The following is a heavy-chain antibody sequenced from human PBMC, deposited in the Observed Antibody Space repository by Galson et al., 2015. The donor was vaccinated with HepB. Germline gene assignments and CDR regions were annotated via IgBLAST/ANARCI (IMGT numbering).Heavy chain of an antibody. D-gene: IGHD2-15*01. CDR2: MNPNSGNT. V-gene: IGHV1-8*01. CDR1: GYTFTSYD. J-gene: IGHJ6*02. CDR3: ARSIGVAANYYYYGMDV. Sequence: SVKVSCKASGYTFTSYDINWVRQATGQGLEWMGWMNPNSGNTGYAQKFQGRVTMTRNTSISAAYMELSSLRSEDTAVYYCARSIGVAANYYYYGMDVWGQGTTVTVSS.